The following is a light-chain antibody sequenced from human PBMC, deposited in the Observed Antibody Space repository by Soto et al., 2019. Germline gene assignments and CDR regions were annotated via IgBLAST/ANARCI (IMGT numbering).Light chain of an antibody. CDR2: GAS. Sequence: EIVLTQTPGTLSLSPGDRATLSCRASQSVTSSHLAWYQQKPGQAPRLLIYGASTRSTGIPDRFSGSGSDTDFSLTIRRLDHEDFAMYYCLLYFSPDRYTFGPGTKVQIK. CDR3: LLYFSPDRYT. J-gene: IGKJ2*01. V-gene: IGKV3-20*01. CDR1: QSVTSSH.